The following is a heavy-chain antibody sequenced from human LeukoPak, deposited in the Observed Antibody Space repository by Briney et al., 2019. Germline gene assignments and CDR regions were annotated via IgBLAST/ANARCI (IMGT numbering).Heavy chain of an antibody. J-gene: IGHJ3*02. CDR2: IYYSGST. V-gene: IGHV4-59*01. Sequence: RSETLSLTCTVSGDSISSYYWSWIRQPPGKGLEWIGYIYYSGSTNYNPSLKSRVTMSVDTSKNQFSLKLSSVTAADTAVYYCARDRTLDAFDIWGQGTMVTVSS. CDR1: GDSISSYY. CDR3: ARDRTLDAFDI.